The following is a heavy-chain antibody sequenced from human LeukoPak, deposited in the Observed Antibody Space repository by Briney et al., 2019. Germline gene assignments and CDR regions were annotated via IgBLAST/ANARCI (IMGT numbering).Heavy chain of an antibody. CDR3: AKDADLVLPPFDT. Sequence: GGSLRLSCAASGFTFSSYAMSWVRQAPGEGLEWVSAISGSGGSAYYADSVKGRFTISRDSSKNTLYLQMNSLRAEDTAVYYCAKDADLVLPPFDTSGQGTLVTVSS. CDR1: GFTFSSYA. J-gene: IGHJ4*02. V-gene: IGHV3-23*01. D-gene: IGHD2-15*01. CDR2: ISGSGGSA.